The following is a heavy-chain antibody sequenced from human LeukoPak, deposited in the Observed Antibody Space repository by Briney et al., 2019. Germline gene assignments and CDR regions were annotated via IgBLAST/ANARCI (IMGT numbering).Heavy chain of an antibody. CDR1: GFTFGSYS. CDR2: ISSSSSYI. Sequence: GGSLRLSCAASGFTFGSYSMNWVRQAPGKGLEWVSSISSSSSYIYYADSVKGRFTISRDNAKDSLYLQMNSLRAEDTAVYYCARDWRVRGVIIGYFGYWGQGTLVTVSS. V-gene: IGHV3-21*01. J-gene: IGHJ4*02. CDR3: ARDWRVRGVIIGYFGY. D-gene: IGHD3-10*01.